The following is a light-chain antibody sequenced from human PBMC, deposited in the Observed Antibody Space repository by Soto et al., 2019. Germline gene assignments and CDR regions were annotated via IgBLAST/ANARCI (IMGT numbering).Light chain of an antibody. Sequence: QSALTQPASVSGSPGQSITISCTGTSSDVGGYNYVSWYQQHPGIAPKLLSYGVTNRPSGVSTRFSGSKSGNTASLTISGLQAEDEADYHCSSYTSASTLLYLFGTGTKVTVL. CDR3: SSYTSASTLLYL. CDR2: GVT. V-gene: IGLV2-14*01. J-gene: IGLJ1*01. CDR1: SSDVGGYNY.